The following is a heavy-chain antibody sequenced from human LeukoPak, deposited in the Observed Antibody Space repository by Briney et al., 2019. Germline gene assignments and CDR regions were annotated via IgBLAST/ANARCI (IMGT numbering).Heavy chain of an antibody. CDR1: GFTFSSYW. J-gene: IGHJ4*02. V-gene: IGHV3-23*01. CDR3: AKVKTGTIRPKADFDY. CDR2: ISGSGGST. D-gene: IGHD1-7*01. Sequence: PGGSLRLSCAASGFTFSSYWMSWVRQAPGKGLEWVSAISGSGGSTYYADSVKGRFTISRDNSKNTLYLQMNSLRAEDTAVYYCAKVKTGTIRPKADFDYWGQGTLVTVSS.